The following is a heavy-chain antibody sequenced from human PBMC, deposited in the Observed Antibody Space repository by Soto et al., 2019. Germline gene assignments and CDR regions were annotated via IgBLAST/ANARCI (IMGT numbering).Heavy chain of an antibody. Sequence: GASVKVSCKASGYAFSFGFSWVRQAPGQGLEWMGWISASDGSTNSASKFRGRISMTTDTSTHTAYLDLLSLTSDDTAMYSCATYYFGSGSYYRFDNWGQGTRVTVSS. D-gene: IGHD3-10*01. J-gene: IGHJ4*02. CDR3: ATYYFGSGSYYRFDN. CDR2: ISASDGST. CDR1: GYAFSFG. V-gene: IGHV1-18*01.